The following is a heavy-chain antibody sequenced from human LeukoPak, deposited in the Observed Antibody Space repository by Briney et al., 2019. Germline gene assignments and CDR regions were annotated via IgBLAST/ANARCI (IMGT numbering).Heavy chain of an antibody. J-gene: IGHJ4*02. CDR1: GFNFEVYA. D-gene: IGHD4-11*01. CDR3: AKDYSLSAAVFDH. CDR2: ISADAALI. Sequence: GGSLRLSCVGSGFNFEVYAFHWVRQAPGKGLEWVSLISADAALIRYAYSLKGRFTISRDNSKKSLYLQMDGLRSEDTALYYCAKDYSLSAAVFDHWGQGALVTVSS. V-gene: IGHV3-43*02.